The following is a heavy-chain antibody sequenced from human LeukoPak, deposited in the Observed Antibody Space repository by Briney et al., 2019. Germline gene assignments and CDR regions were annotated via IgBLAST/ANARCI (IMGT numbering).Heavy chain of an antibody. J-gene: IGHJ3*02. CDR3: ARSRPATGTSRHPFDI. CDR1: GFTFNNYA. Sequence: GGSLRLSCAASGFTFNNYAMSWVRQAPGKGLEWGSAISDSGGVTKYADSVKGRFTISRDNSENTLYLQMDSLRAEDTAVYYCARSRPATGTSRHPFDIWGQGTVVTVSS. CDR2: ISDSGGVT. V-gene: IGHV3-23*01. D-gene: IGHD1-1*01.